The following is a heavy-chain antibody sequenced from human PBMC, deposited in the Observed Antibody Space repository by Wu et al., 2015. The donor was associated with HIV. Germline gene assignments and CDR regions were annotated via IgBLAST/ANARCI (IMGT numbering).Heavy chain of an antibody. V-gene: IGHV1-69*13. CDR1: GGLFSTYG. Sequence: QVQLVQSGAEVKKPGSSVKVSCKASGGLFSTYGITWVRQVPGQGPEWMGRIIPIFHTANYAQKFQGRVTITADESSNTAYMEVNSLRSEDTAVYYCARDRVAYXGDDCYSAFDYWGQGTLVTVSS. CDR2: IIPIFHTA. D-gene: IGHD2-21*02. J-gene: IGHJ4*02. CDR3: ARDRVAYXGDDCYSAFDY.